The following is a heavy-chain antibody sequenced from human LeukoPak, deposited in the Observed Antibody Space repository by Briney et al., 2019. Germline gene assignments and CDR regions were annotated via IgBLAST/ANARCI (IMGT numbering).Heavy chain of an antibody. J-gene: IGHJ6*02. Sequence: GGSLRLSCAASGFTFSSYGMHWVRQAPGKGLEWVAVIWYDGSNKYYADSVKGRFTISRDNSKNTLYLQMNSLRAEDTAVYYCARDRTYCSGGSCYYYYYGMDVWGQGTTVTVPS. CDR1: GFTFSSYG. CDR2: IWYDGSNK. D-gene: IGHD2-15*01. CDR3: ARDRTYCSGGSCYYYYYGMDV. V-gene: IGHV3-33*01.